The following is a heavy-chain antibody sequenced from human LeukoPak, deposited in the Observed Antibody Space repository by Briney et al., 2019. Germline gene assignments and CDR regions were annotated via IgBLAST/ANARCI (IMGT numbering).Heavy chain of an antibody. CDR1: GGSISSYY. CDR2: IYYSGST. J-gene: IGHJ4*02. Sequence: SETLSLTCTVSGGSISSYYWSWIRQPPGQGLEWIGYIYYSGSTNYNPSLKSRVTISVDTSKNQFSLKLSSVTAADTAIYYCARNGDDSSDYYYFDYWGQGTLVTVSS. CDR3: ARNGDDSSDYYYFDY. D-gene: IGHD3-22*01. V-gene: IGHV4-59*12.